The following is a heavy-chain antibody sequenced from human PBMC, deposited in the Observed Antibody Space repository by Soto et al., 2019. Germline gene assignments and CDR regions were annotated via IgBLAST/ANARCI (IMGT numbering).Heavy chain of an antibody. CDR2: ISSSGRTI. Sequence: GGSLRLSCAASGFTFSSYEMNWVRQAPGKGLEWVSYISSSGRTIYYADSVKGRFTISRDNAKNSLYLQMNSLRAEDTAVYYCARSGYNWNDGARGYFDYWGQGTLVTVSS. CDR3: ARSGYNWNDGARGYFDY. D-gene: IGHD1-20*01. V-gene: IGHV3-48*03. J-gene: IGHJ4*02. CDR1: GFTFSSYE.